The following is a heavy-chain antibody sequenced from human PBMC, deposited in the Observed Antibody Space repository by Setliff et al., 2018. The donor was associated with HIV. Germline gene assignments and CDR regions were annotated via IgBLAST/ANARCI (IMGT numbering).Heavy chain of an antibody. CDR3: ASAPPGIQNDAFDV. CDR1: GGSIRSGSYY. Sequence: KTSETLSLTCTVSGGSIRSGSYYWTWIRQPAGKGPEWIGHIYTNGYTNYNPSLKSRVTISVDTSRDQFCLQLTSVTAADTAVYYCASAPPGIQNDAFDVWGQGTMVTVS. V-gene: IGHV4-61*09. J-gene: IGHJ3*01. CDR2: IYTNGYT.